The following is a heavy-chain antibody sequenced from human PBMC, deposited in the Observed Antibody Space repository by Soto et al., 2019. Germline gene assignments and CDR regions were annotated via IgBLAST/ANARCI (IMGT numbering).Heavy chain of an antibody. J-gene: IGHJ3*01. D-gene: IGHD3-22*01. CDR2: VHYSGGT. CDR1: GASISSSY. Sequence: QVQLQESGPGLVKPSETLSLTCTVSGASISSSYWSWIRQSPGKGLEWIGYVHYSGGTKDNPSLNGRVSLSNDTSKNQFSLKLSSVAAADTAVYYCARGYYDSRGQSNTFDVWGQGTMVTVSS. CDR3: ARGYYDSRGQSNTFDV. V-gene: IGHV4-59*01.